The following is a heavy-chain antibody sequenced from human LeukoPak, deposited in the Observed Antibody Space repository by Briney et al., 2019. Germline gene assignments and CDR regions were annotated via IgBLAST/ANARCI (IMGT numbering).Heavy chain of an antibody. D-gene: IGHD2-2*01. Sequence: GRSLRLSCAASGFTFSSYAMHWVRQAPGKGLEWVAVISYDGSNKYYPDSVKGRFTISRDNSKNTLYLQMNSLRAEDTAMYYCARSTASRREFDYWGQGTLVTVSS. CDR1: GFTFSSYA. CDR3: ARSTASRREFDY. CDR2: ISYDGSNK. J-gene: IGHJ4*02. V-gene: IGHV3-30-3*01.